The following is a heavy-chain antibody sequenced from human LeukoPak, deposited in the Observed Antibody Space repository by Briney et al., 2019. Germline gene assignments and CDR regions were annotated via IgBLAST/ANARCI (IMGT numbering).Heavy chain of an antibody. CDR1: GYTFTTYY. V-gene: IGHV1-46*01. CDR2: ISPNGGST. Sequence: ASVKVSCKASGYTFTTYYIHWVRQAPGQGLEWMGMISPNGGSTTYSQKFQGRVTMTRDTSTGTVYMELSSLRSEDTAVYYCASGNCDGDCYYDYWGQGTLVTVSS. D-gene: IGHD2-21*02. CDR3: ASGNCDGDCYYDY. J-gene: IGHJ4*02.